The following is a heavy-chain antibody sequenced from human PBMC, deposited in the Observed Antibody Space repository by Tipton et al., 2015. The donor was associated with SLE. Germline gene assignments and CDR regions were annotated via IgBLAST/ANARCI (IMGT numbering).Heavy chain of an antibody. CDR3: AREGLRFLRMDV. D-gene: IGHD3-3*01. CDR1: GGSINNYY. Sequence: LPLTCTVSGGSINNYYWSLIRQTPGKGLEWIGNVFYSGSTHYNPSLKSRVIMSVDTSKNEFSLKVSSVTAADTAVYYCAREGLRFLRMDVWGRGTTVTVSS. V-gene: IGHV4-59*01. J-gene: IGHJ6*04. CDR2: VFYSGST.